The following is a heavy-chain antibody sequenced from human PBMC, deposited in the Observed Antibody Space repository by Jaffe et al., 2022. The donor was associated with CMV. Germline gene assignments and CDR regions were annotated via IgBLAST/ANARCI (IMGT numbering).Heavy chain of an antibody. CDR1: GGSISSYY. J-gene: IGHJ4*02. Sequence: QVQLQESGPGLVKPSETLSLTCTVSGGSISSYYWSWIRQPPGKGLEWIGYIYYSGSTNYNPSLKSRVTISVDTSKNQFSLKLSSVTAADTAVYYCARLVWDPYYFDYWGQGTLVTVSS. CDR2: IYYSGST. CDR3: ARLVWDPYYFDY. V-gene: IGHV4-59*08. D-gene: IGHD1-26*01.